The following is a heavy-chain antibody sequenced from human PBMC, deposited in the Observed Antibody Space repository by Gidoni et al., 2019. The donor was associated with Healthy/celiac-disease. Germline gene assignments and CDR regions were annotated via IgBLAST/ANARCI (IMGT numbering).Heavy chain of an antibody. V-gene: IGHV4-59*01. CDR1: GGSISSYS. CDR2: IYYSGTT. CDR3: ARDYYSDSGSFYPAAFDI. D-gene: IGHD3-22*01. Sequence: QVQLQESGPGLVKPSETLSLTCTVSGGSISSYSWNWIRQPPGKGLEWLGYIYYSGTTNYNPSLKSRVTISVDTSKNQFSLKLSSVTAADTAVYYCARDYYSDSGSFYPAAFDIWGQGTMVTVSS. J-gene: IGHJ3*02.